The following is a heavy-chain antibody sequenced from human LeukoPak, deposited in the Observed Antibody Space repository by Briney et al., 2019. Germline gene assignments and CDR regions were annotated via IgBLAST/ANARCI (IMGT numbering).Heavy chain of an antibody. Sequence: GGSLRLSCAASGFTFSSYSMNWVRQAPGKGLEWVSAISGSDGSTYYADSVKGRFTISRDNLKNTLYLQMNSLRAEDTAIYYCAKHQYSTGWFLKYWGQGTLVTVSS. J-gene: IGHJ4*02. V-gene: IGHV3-23*01. CDR2: ISGSDGST. CDR1: GFTFSSYS. D-gene: IGHD6-19*01. CDR3: AKHQYSTGWFLKY.